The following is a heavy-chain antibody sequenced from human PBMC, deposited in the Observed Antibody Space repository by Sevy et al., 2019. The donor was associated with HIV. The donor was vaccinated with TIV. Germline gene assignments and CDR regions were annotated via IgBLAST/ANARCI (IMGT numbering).Heavy chain of an antibody. V-gene: IGHV3-21*01. CDR1: GFTFSSYS. Sequence: GGSLRLSCAASGFTFSSYSMNWVRQAPGKGLEWVSSISSSSSYIYYADSVKGRFTISRDNAKNSLYLQMNSLRAEDTAVYYCARDGITMEGVFDIWGQGTMVTVS. J-gene: IGHJ3*02. D-gene: IGHD3-10*01. CDR3: ARDGITMEGVFDI. CDR2: ISSSSSYI.